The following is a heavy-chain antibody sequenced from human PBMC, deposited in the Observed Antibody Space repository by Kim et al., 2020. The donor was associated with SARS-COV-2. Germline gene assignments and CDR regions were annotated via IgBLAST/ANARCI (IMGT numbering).Heavy chain of an antibody. CDR1: GGSISSSSYY. CDR2: IYYSGST. CDR3: ARASIAAAFDY. J-gene: IGHJ4*02. D-gene: IGHD6-13*01. V-gene: IGHV4-39*01. Sequence: SETLSLTCTVSGGSISSSSYYWGWIRQPPGKGLEWIGSIYYSGSTYYNPSLKSRVTISVDTSKNQFSLKLSSVTAADTAVYYCARASIAAAFDYWGQGTLVTVSS.